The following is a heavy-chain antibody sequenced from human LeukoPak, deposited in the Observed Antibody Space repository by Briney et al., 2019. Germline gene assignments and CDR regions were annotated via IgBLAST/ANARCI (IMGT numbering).Heavy chain of an antibody. V-gene: IGHV4-61*02. Sequence: SETLSLTCTVSGGSIGTGSYYWSWIRQPAGKGLEWIGRIYTSGSSNYNPSLKSRVTISVDTSKNQFSLKLSSVTAADTAVYYCARYARKLEPRDYWGQGTLVTVSS. J-gene: IGHJ4*02. CDR2: IYTSGSS. CDR3: ARYARKLEPRDY. D-gene: IGHD1-14*01. CDR1: GGSIGTGSYY.